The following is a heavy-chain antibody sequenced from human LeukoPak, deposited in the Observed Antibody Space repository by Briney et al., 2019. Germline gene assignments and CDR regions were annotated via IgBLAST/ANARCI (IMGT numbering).Heavy chain of an antibody. CDR3: ARPGDDDAFDI. J-gene: IGHJ3*02. V-gene: IGHV4-59*12. CDR2: IYYSGST. D-gene: IGHD2-21*02. Sequence: SETLSLTCTVSGGSISSYYWSWIRQPPGKGLEWIGYIYYSGSTNYNPSLKSRVTISVDRSKNQFSLKLSSVTAADTVVYYCARPGDDDAFDIWGQGTMVTVSS. CDR1: GGSISSYY.